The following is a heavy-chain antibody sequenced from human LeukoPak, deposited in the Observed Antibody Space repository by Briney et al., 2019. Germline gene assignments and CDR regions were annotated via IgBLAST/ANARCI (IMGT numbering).Heavy chain of an antibody. Sequence: ASVKVSCKASGYTFTGYYLHWVRQAPGQGLEWMGWINPNSGGTNYAQKFQGRVTMTRDTSTSTVYMEMSSLRSDDTAVYYCARGENTWRNWLDPWGLGTLVTVSS. CDR1: GYTFTGYY. V-gene: IGHV1-2*02. CDR3: ARGENTWRNWLDP. D-gene: IGHD2/OR15-2a*01. CDR2: INPNSGGT. J-gene: IGHJ5*02.